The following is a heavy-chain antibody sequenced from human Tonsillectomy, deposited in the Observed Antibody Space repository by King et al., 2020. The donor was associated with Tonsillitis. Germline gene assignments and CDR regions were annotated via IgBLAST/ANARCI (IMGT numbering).Heavy chain of an antibody. V-gene: IGHV1-2*02. CDR1: GYTFTGHY. D-gene: IGHD5-12*01. J-gene: IGHJ4*02. CDR2: THPNGGGT. CDR3: ARGDRYSGYDSLDY. Sequence: QLVQSGAEVKKPGASVKVSCKASGYTFTGHYMHWVRQAPGQGLEWMGWTHPNGGGTKYAQKFQGRVTMTRDTSISTAHIELSRLRSDDTAVYYCARGDRYSGYDSLDYWGQGTLVTVSS.